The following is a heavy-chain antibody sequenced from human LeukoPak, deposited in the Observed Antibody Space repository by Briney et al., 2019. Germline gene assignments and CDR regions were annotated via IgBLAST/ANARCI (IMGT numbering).Heavy chain of an antibody. CDR3: ARAHIVVVPAAMEVNWFDP. Sequence: SETLSLTCTVSGGSISSGDYYWSWIRQPPGKGLEWIGYIYYSGSTYYNPSLKSRVTISVDTSKNQFSLKLSSVTAADTAVYYCARAHIVVVPAAMEVNWFDPWGQGTLVTVSS. CDR2: IYYSGST. CDR1: GGSISSGDYY. J-gene: IGHJ5*02. V-gene: IGHV4-30-4*08. D-gene: IGHD2-2*01.